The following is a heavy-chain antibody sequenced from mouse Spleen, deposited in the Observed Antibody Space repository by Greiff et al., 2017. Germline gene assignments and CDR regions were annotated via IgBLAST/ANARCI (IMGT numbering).Heavy chain of an antibody. Sequence: VQLQQPGAELAMPGASVKLSCKASGYTFTSYWMHWVKQRPGQGLEWIGGIYPSDSYINYNQKFKGKATLTADKSSSTAYMQLSSMTSEDSAVDYFARLDDGSSHYFDVWGQGTTLTVSS. J-gene: IGHJ2*01. V-gene: IGHV1-69*01. CDR1: GYTFTSYW. D-gene: IGHD1-1*01. CDR2: IYPSDSYI. CDR3: ARLDDGSSHYFDV.